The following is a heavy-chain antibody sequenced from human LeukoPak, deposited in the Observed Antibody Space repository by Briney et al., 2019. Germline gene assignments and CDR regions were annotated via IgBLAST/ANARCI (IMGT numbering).Heavy chain of an antibody. Sequence: SETLSLTCTVSGGSISSGSYYWGWIRQPPGKGLEWIGSIYYSGSTYYNPSLKSRVTISVDTSKNQFSLKLSSVTAADTAVYYCARPNKGIAAAGFDPWGQGTLVTVSS. V-gene: IGHV4-39*01. CDR1: GGSISSGSYY. CDR2: IYYSGST. J-gene: IGHJ5*02. D-gene: IGHD6-13*01. CDR3: ARPNKGIAAAGFDP.